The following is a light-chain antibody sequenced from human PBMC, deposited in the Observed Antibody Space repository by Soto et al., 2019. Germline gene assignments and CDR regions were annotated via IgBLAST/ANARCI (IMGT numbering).Light chain of an antibody. CDR3: QQYSSSIT. V-gene: IGKV3-20*01. Sequence: IVMTQSPATRSLSPGERATLSCRASQSVRSNLAWYQQKPGQAPRLVIYGGSSRATGIPDRFSGSGSGTDFTLTMSRLEPEDFAVYYCQQYSSSITFGQGTRLEIK. CDR1: QSVRSN. CDR2: GGS. J-gene: IGKJ5*01.